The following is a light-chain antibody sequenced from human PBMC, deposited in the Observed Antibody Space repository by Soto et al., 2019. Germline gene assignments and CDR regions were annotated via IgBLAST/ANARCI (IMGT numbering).Light chain of an antibody. V-gene: IGKV3-15*01. CDR3: QQYKNWPRT. CDR1: QSVSSN. Sequence: EVVMTQSPDSLSVSPGERATLSCRASQSVSSNLAWYQQKLGQAPRLLIYGASTRATGISARSSGSGSGTEFTLTISSLQSEDFAIYYCQQYKNWPRTFGQGTKVDIK. J-gene: IGKJ1*01. CDR2: GAS.